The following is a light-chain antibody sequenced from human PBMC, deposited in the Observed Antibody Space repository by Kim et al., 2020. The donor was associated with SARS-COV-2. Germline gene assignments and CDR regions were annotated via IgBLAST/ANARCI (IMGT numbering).Light chain of an antibody. CDR1: RSNIGSNT. V-gene: IGLV1-44*01. J-gene: IGLJ2*01. CDR2: SNN. CDR3: AAWDDSLNVVV. Sequence: GQSVTISCSGSRSNIGSNTVNWYQQLPGAAPKLLIYSNNQRPSGVPDRFSGSKSGTSASLAISGLQSEDEADYYCAAWDDSLNVVVFGGGTKLTVL.